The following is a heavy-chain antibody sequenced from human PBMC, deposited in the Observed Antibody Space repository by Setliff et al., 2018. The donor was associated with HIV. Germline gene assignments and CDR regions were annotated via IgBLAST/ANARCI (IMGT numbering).Heavy chain of an antibody. D-gene: IGHD1-1*01. CDR3: ARWGETTGIKAFDL. Sequence: SETLSLTCSVSGGSISSDYWSWIRQPPGKGLEWIGYAHYTERTNYNPSLKSRVTISVDTSKNQFTLNLNSVTAADTAVYYCARWGETTGIKAFDLWGQGTRVTVSS. CDR1: GGSISSDY. CDR2: AHYTERT. J-gene: IGHJ3*01. V-gene: IGHV4-59*01.